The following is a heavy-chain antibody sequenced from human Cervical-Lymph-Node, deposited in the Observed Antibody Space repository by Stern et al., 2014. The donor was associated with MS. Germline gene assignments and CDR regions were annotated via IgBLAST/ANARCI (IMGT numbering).Heavy chain of an antibody. Sequence: VHLVESGAEVKKPGASVKASCKASGYTFTSYGVSWVRQAPGQGLEWMGWISAYNGNTNYAQKLQGRVTMTTDTSTSTAYMELSSLRSEDTAVYYCARDVGSGWNFDYWGQGTLVTVSS. CDR2: ISAYNGNT. CDR1: GYTFTSYG. V-gene: IGHV1-18*01. CDR3: ARDVGSGWNFDY. D-gene: IGHD6-19*01. J-gene: IGHJ4*02.